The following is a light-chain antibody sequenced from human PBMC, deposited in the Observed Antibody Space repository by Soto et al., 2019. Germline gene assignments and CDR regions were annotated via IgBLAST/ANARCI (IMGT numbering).Light chain of an antibody. J-gene: IGKJ5*01. V-gene: IGKV1-5*01. CDR1: QSISSW. Sequence: DIQMTQSPSTLSASVGDRVTITFRASQSISSWLAWYQQKPGKAPKLLIYDASSLESGVPSRFSGSGSGTEFTLTISSLQPDDFEIYYCQQYNNWPITFGQGTRLEIK. CDR3: QQYNNWPIT. CDR2: DAS.